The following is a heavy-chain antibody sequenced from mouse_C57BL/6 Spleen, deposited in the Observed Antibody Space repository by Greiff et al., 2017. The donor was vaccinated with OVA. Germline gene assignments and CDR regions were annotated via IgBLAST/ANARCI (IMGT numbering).Heavy chain of an antibody. D-gene: IGHD4-1*01. V-gene: IGHV6-3*01. J-gene: IGHJ3*01. CDR2: IRLKSDNYAT. CDR3: TELGRGAY. CDR1: GFTFSNYW. Sequence: EVQLVESGGGLVQPGGSMKLSCVASGFTFSNYWMNWVRQSPEKGLEWVAQIRLKSDNYATHYAESVKGRFTISRDDSKSSVYLQMNNLRAEDTGIYYCTELGRGAYWGQGTLVTVSA.